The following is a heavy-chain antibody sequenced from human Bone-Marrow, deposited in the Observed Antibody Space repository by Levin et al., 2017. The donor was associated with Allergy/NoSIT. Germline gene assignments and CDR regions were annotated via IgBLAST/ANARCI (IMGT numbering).Heavy chain of an antibody. Sequence: SQTLSLTCIVSGGSISSGDYYWNWIRQSPGKGLEWIGFIYSSRKTYYNSSLKSRVTISVDTTKNQFSLRLTSVTAADTAVYYCARSMFYEFWSSHEVPPPPFQYWGQGALVTVSS. J-gene: IGHJ4*02. CDR2: IYSSRKT. D-gene: IGHD3/OR15-3a*01. CDR3: ARSMFYEFWSSHEVPPPPFQY. V-gene: IGHV4-30-4*01. CDR1: GGSISSGDYY.